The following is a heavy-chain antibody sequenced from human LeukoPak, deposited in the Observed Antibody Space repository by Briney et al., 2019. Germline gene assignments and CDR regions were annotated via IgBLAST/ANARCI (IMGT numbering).Heavy chain of an antibody. CDR1: GGSISSYY. CDR3: AREGRDSYDSSGYSPDY. J-gene: IGHJ4*02. Sequence: SETLSLTCTVSGGSISSYYWSWIRQPPGKGLEWIGTIYYSGSTYYNPSLKSRVTISVDTSKNQFSLKLTSMTAADTAVYYCAREGRDSYDSSGYSPDYWGQGALVTVSS. D-gene: IGHD3-22*01. V-gene: IGHV4-59*12. CDR2: IYYSGST.